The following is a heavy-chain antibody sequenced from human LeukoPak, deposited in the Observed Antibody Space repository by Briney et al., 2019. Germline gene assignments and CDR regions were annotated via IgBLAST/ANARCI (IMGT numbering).Heavy chain of an antibody. Sequence: ASVKVSCKASGNTFTSYDINWVRQATGQGLEWMGWMNPNSGNTGYAQKFQGRVTMTRNTSISTAYMELSSLRSEDTAVYYCARGGRWYSSSDDAFDIWGQGTMVTVSS. CDR2: MNPNSGNT. V-gene: IGHV1-8*01. CDR1: GNTFTSYD. D-gene: IGHD6-13*01. J-gene: IGHJ3*02. CDR3: ARGGRWYSSSDDAFDI.